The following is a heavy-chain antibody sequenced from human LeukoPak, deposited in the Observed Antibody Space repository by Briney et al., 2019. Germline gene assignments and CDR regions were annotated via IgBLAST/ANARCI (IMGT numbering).Heavy chain of an antibody. CDR2: IWYDGSNK. CDR1: GFTFSSYG. J-gene: IGHJ5*02. D-gene: IGHD2-15*01. CDR3: ARAILGYCSGGSCGWFDP. Sequence: GGSLRLSCAASGFTFSSYGMHWVRQAPGEGLEWVAVIWYDGSNKYYADSVKSRFTISRDNSKNTLYLQMNSLRAEDTAVYYCARAILGYCSGGSCGWFDPWGQGTLVTVSS. V-gene: IGHV3-33*01.